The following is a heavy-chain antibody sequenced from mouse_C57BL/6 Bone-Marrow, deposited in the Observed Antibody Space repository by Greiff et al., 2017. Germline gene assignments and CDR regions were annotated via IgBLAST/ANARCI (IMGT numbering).Heavy chain of an antibody. J-gene: IGHJ2*01. V-gene: IGHV5-6*01. CDR1: GFTFSSYG. D-gene: IGHD2-1*01. CDR2: ISSGGSYT. CDR3: AREYGNYNFDY. Sequence: EVQGVESGGDLVKAGGSLKLSCAASGFTFSSYGMSWVRQTPDKRLEWVATISSGGSYTYYPDSVKGRFTISRDNAKNTLYLQMSSLKSEDTAMYYCAREYGNYNFDYWGQGTTLTVSS.